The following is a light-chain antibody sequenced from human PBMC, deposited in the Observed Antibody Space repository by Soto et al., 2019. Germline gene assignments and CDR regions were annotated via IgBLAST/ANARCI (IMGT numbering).Light chain of an antibody. CDR1: QSVSSSY. CDR2: GAS. CDR3: QQYGSSPQT. V-gene: IGKV3-20*01. J-gene: IGKJ1*01. Sequence: EIVLTQSPGTLSLSPGERATLSCRASQSVSSSYLAWYQQKPGQAPRLLIYGASSRATGIPDGFSGSGSGTDFTLTISRLEPEDFAVYYCQQYGSSPQTFGQGTKVDIK.